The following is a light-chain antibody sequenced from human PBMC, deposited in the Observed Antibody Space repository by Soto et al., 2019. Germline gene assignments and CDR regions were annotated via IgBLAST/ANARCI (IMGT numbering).Light chain of an antibody. CDR2: DAS. Sequence: DIQMTQSPSSLSASVGDRVTITCQASQDITNYLNWYQQKPGKAPRLLLYDASSLETGVPSRFSGSGSGTDFTFTISSLQPEDIATYYCQHYDHLPITFGQRRLLEV. J-gene: IGKJ5*01. V-gene: IGKV1-33*01. CDR1: QDITNY. CDR3: QHYDHLPIT.